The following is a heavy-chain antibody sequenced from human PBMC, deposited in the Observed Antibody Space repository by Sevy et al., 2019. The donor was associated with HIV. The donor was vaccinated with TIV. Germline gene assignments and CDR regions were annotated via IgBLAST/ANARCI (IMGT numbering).Heavy chain of an antibody. D-gene: IGHD6-19*01. CDR1: GFMFSSYA. V-gene: IGHV3-30*03. Sequence: GGSLRLSCAASGFMFSSYAMHWVRQAPGKGPECVAHSSHDGTYRYSADSVKGRFTISRDNSKNTLYLQMNSLRTEDTAVYYCARDRDSSGWYPPYYFDYWGQGTLVTVSS. CDR3: ARDRDSSGWYPPYYFDY. CDR2: SSHDGTYR. J-gene: IGHJ4*02.